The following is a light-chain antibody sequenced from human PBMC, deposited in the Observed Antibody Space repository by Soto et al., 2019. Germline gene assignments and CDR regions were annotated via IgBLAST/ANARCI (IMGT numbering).Light chain of an antibody. CDR2: AAS. J-gene: IGKJ2*01. Sequence: DIQMTQSPSSVSASVGDRVTITCRASQYISSWLAWYQQKPGKAPQLLIYAASSLQSGVPSRFSGSGSGTDFTLTISSLQPEDFATYYCLQSNSFPHTFSQGTKLEIK. V-gene: IGKV1-12*01. CDR1: QYISSW. CDR3: LQSNSFPHT.